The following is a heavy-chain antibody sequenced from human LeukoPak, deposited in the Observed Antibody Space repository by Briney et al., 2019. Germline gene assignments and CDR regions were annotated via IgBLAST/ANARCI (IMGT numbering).Heavy chain of an antibody. CDR1: GGSISSSNW. CDR3: AAGVPAKAFDI. CDR2: IYHSGST. J-gene: IGHJ3*02. D-gene: IGHD2-2*01. V-gene: IGHV4-4*02. Sequence: PSETLSLTCAVSGGSISSSNWWSWVRPPPGKGLEWIGEIYHSGSTNYNPSLKSRVTISVDTSKNQFSLKLSSVTAADTAVYYCAAGVPAKAFDIWGQGTMVTVSS.